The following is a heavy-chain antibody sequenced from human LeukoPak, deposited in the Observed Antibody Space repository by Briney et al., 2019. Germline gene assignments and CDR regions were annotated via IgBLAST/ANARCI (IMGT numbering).Heavy chain of an antibody. CDR2: INHSGST. V-gene: IGHV4-34*01. D-gene: IGHD4-11*01. CDR3: ARGIEYSNYLVY. Sequence: SETLSLTCAVYGGSFSGYYWSWIRQPPGKGLEWIGEINHSGSTNYNPSLKSRVTISVDTSKNQFSLKLSSVTAADRAVYYCARGIEYSNYLVYWGQGILVTVSS. CDR1: GGSFSGYY. J-gene: IGHJ4*02.